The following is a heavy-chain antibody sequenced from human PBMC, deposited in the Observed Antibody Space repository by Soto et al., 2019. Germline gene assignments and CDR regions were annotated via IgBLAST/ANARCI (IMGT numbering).Heavy chain of an antibody. CDR2: INPSGGST. D-gene: IGHD2-15*01. Sequence: ASVKVSCKASGYTFPSYYMHWVRQAPGQGLEWMGIINPSGGSTSYAQKFQGRVTMTRDTSTSTVYMELSSLRSEDTAVYYCASYCSGGSCYRGIDAFDIWGQGTMVTVSS. CDR1: GYTFPSYY. V-gene: IGHV1-46*03. CDR3: ASYCSGGSCYRGIDAFDI. J-gene: IGHJ3*02.